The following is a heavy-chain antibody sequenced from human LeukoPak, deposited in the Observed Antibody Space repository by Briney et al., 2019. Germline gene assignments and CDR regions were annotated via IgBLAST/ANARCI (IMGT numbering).Heavy chain of an antibody. J-gene: IGHJ6*03. D-gene: IGHD3-10*01. V-gene: IGHV4-59*01. CDR3: ARTTVVRGTYYMDV. Sequence: SETLSLTCTVSGGSISSYYWSWIRQPPGKGLEWIGCIYYSGYTNYKSSLKSRVTISVDTSKNQFSLKLSSVTAADTAVYYCARTTVVRGTYYMDVWGKGTTVTVSS. CDR1: GGSISSYY. CDR2: IYYSGYT.